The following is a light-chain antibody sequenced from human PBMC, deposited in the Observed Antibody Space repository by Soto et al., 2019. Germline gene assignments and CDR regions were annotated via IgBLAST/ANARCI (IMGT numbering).Light chain of an antibody. CDR1: QSVSSSY. CDR3: QQYGSSPTWT. V-gene: IGKV3-20*01. J-gene: IGKJ1*01. Sequence: EIVLTQSPGTLSLSPGERATLSCRASQSVSSSYLAWYQQKPGQAPRLLIYGASNRGTGIPDRFSGSGSGTDFTLTISRLEPEDFAVYYCQQYGSSPTWTFGQGTKVEIK. CDR2: GAS.